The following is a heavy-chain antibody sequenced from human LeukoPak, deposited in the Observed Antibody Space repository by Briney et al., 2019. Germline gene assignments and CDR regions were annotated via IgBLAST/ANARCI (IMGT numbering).Heavy chain of an antibody. D-gene: IGHD6-6*01. V-gene: IGHV1-2*02. J-gene: IGHJ6*03. CDR2: INPNSGGT. Sequence: ASVRVSCKASGYSFTRYYISWVRQAPGQGLEWMGWINPNSGGTNYAQKFQDRVTMTRDTSISTAYMELSSLRSDDTAVYYCARAAWEYSSSSSVFDYYYMDVWGKGTTVTVSS. CDR1: GYSFTRYY. CDR3: ARAAWEYSSSSSVFDYYYMDV.